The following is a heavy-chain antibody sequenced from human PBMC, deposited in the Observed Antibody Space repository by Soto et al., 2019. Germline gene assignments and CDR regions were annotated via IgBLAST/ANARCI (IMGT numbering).Heavy chain of an antibody. CDR2: INPSDGST. V-gene: IGHV1-46*03. CDR1: GYTLSVYY. D-gene: IGHD3-10*01. J-gene: IGHJ5*02. Sequence: QVQVVQSGAEVKKPGASVKVSCRASGYTLSVYYMHFVRQAPGQGLQWMGLINPSDGSTTYSQMFQGRVNMTSATSTSTVFMELSSLRSDDTADYYCARAITARGIFSWFDPWGQGTLVIVSS. CDR3: ARAITARGIFSWFDP.